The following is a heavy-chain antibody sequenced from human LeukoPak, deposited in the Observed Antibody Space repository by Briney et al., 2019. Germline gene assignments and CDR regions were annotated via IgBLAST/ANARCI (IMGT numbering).Heavy chain of an antibody. V-gene: IGHV3-7*01. CDR1: GFTLSSYW. Sequence: GGSLRLSCAASGFTLSSYWMSWVRQAPGKGLEWVANIKQDGGEKYYVDSVKGRFTISRDNSKNSLYMQMNSLRAEDTGVYYCAKDHLTGFWSGYLFDYWGEGTLVTVSS. J-gene: IGHJ4*02. CDR2: IKQDGGEK. D-gene: IGHD3-3*01. CDR3: AKDHLTGFWSGYLFDY.